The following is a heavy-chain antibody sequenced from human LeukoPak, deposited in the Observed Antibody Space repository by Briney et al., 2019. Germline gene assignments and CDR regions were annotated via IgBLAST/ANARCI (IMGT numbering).Heavy chain of an antibody. CDR1: GFTFSSYW. CDR3: TRNPYGDYYFDW. V-gene: IGHV3-74*01. CDR2: INSDGSST. Sequence: PGGSLRLSCAASGFTFSSYWMHWVRQAPGKGLVWVSRINSDGSSTSYADSVKGRFTISRDNSKNTLYLQMNGLRVEDTAVYYCTRNPYGDYYFDWWGQGTLVTVSS. J-gene: IGHJ4*02. D-gene: IGHD4-17*01.